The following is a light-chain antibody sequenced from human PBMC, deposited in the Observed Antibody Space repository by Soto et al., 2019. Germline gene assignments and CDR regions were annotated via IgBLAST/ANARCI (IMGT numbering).Light chain of an antibody. CDR2: DVS. V-gene: IGLV2-14*01. J-gene: IGLJ3*02. CDR1: SSDVGGYNY. Sequence: QSALTQPASVSGSPGQSITISCTGTSSDVGGYNYVSWYQQHPGKAPKLMIYDVSNRPSGVSNRFSGSKSGNTASLTISGLHAEDEADYYCSSYTSSSTPWVFGGGTKVTVL. CDR3: SSYTSSSTPWV.